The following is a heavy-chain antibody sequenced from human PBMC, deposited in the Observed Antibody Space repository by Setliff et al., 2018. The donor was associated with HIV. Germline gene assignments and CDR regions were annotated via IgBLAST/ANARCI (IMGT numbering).Heavy chain of an antibody. J-gene: IGHJ6*02. CDR3: ARLAIYGSD. D-gene: IGHD3-10*01. CDR2: ISNSGSN. Sequence: SETLSLTCTVSGGSTSRTSYYWGWIRQPPGKGLEWIGSISNSGSNYYSPSLKSRVTISVDTSKNQFSMKVNSVTAADTAVYFCARLAIYGSDWGQGTTVTVSS. CDR1: GGSTSRTSYY. V-gene: IGHV4-39*01.